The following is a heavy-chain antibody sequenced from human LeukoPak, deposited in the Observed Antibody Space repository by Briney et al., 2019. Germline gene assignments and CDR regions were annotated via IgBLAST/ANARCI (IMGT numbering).Heavy chain of an antibody. CDR3: ARNHPRDIVVVPAAMILCYFDY. CDR2: IYHSGST. Sequence: SETLSLTCTVSGYSISSGYYWGWIRQPPGKGLEWIGIIYHSGSTYNNPSLKSRVTISVDTSKNQFSLKLSSVTAADAAVYYCARNHPRDIVVVPAAMILCYFDYWGQGTLVTVSS. D-gene: IGHD2-2*01. J-gene: IGHJ4*02. V-gene: IGHV4-38-2*02. CDR1: GYSISSGYY.